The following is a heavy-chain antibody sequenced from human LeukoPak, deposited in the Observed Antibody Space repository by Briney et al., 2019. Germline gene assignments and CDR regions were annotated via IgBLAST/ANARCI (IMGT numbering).Heavy chain of an antibody. D-gene: IGHD3-3*01. Sequence: PSETLSLTCTVSGGSISSGGYYWSWIRQHPGKGLEWIGYIYYSGSTYYNPSLKSRVTISVDSSKNQFSLKLSSVTAADTAVYYCARAGYDFWSGYSPGNWFDPWGQGTLVTVSS. CDR2: IYYSGST. CDR3: ARAGYDFWSGYSPGNWFDP. J-gene: IGHJ5*02. V-gene: IGHV4-31*03. CDR1: GGSISSGGYY.